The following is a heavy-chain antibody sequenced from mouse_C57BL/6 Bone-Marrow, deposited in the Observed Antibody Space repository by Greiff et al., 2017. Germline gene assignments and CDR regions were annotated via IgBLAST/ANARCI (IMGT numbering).Heavy chain of an antibody. J-gene: IGHJ3*01. CDR2: INPNNGGT. V-gene: IGHV1-26*01. Sequence: VQLQQSGPELVKPGASVKISCKASGYTFTDYYMNWVKQSHGKSLEWIGDINPNNGGTSYNQKFKGKATLTVDKSSSTAYMELRSLTSEDSAVYYGARDDDYDGPFAYWGQGTLVTVSA. CDR3: ARDDDYDGPFAY. CDR1: GYTFTDYY. D-gene: IGHD2-4*01.